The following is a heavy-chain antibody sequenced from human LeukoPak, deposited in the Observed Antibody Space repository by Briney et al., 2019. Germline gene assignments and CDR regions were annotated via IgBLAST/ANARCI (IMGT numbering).Heavy chain of an antibody. CDR1: GYTFTGYY. CDR2: INPNSGGT. CDR3: ARSFSSSWYYYYYYYMDV. Sequence: ASVKVSCKASGYTFTGYYMHWVRQAPGQGLEWMGWINPNSGGTDYAQKFQGRVTMTRDTSISTAYMELSRLRSDDTAVYYCARSFSSSWYYYYYYYMDVWGKGTTVTVSS. J-gene: IGHJ6*03. V-gene: IGHV1-2*02. D-gene: IGHD6-13*01.